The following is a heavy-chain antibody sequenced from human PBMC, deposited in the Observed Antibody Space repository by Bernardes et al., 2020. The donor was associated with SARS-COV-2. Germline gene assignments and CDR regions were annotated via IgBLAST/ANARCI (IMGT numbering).Heavy chain of an antibody. CDR1: GGSISSSSYY. Sequence: TLSLTCTVSGGSISSSSYYWGWIRQPPGKGLEWIGSIYYSGSTYYNPSLKSRVTISVDTSKNQFSLKLSSVTAADTAVYYCARHPEYGSGSYTPVIPTDYAFDIWGQGTMVTVSS. CDR2: IYYSGST. CDR3: ARHPEYGSGSYTPVIPTDYAFDI. V-gene: IGHV4-39*01. J-gene: IGHJ3*02. D-gene: IGHD3-10*01.